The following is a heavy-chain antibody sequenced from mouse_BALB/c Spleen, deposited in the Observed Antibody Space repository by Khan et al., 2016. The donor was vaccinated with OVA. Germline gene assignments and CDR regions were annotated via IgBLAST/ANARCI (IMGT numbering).Heavy chain of an antibody. CDR3: ARSLYSSYGYAFDC. V-gene: IGHV3-2*02. D-gene: IGHD2-14*01. CDR2: IRSTGGT. CDR1: GYSITSDYA. J-gene: IGHJ4*01. Sequence: EVQLQESGPGLVKPSQSLFLTCTVTGYSITSDYAWNWIRQFPGNKLEWMGYIRSTGGTSYNPSLKSRISITRDTSKNQFFLQLKAVTTEYTASYCCARSLYSSYGYAFDCWGRGTSVTVSS.